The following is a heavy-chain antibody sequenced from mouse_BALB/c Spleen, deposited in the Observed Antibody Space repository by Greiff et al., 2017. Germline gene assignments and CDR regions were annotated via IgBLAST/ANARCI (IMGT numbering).Heavy chain of an antibody. J-gene: IGHJ3*01. CDR1: GFNIKDYY. CDR2: IDPENGDT. V-gene: IGHV14-4*02. Sequence: EVKLMESGAELVRSGASVKLSCTASGFNIKDYYMHWVKQRPEQGLEWIGWIDPENGDTEYAPKFQGKATMTADTSSNTAYLQLSSLTSEDTAVYYCNAYYGSSLFAYWGQGTLVTVSA. CDR3: NAYYGSSLFAY. D-gene: IGHD1-1*01.